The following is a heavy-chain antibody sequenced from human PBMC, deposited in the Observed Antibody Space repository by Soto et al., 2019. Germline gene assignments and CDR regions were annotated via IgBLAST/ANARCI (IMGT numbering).Heavy chain of an antibody. J-gene: IGHJ4*02. V-gene: IGHV2-5*02. CDR2: IYWDDDK. CDR3: ARMIFGRNVYYFDY. D-gene: IGHD3-3*01. Sequence: SGPTLVNPTQTLTLTCTFSGFSLSTSGVGVGWIRQPPGKALEWLALIYWDDDKRYRQSLKSRLTITKNTSKNQVVLTMTNIAPVDTCSYYCARMIFGRNVYYFDYWGRGTLVTVSS. CDR1: GFSLSTSGVG.